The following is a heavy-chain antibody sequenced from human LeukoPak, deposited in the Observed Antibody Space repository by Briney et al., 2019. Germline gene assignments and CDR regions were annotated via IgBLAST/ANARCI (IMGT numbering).Heavy chain of an antibody. CDR3: VRLRETLDY. Sequence: SETLSLTCTVSGGSISSGNFYWVWIRQPPGKELEWIGNIFYTGNTYYNPSLKSRVTMSVDTSKNQFSLKMSSVSAADTAVYYCVRLRETLDYWGQGTLVTVSS. J-gene: IGHJ4*02. CDR1: GGSISSGNFY. CDR2: IFYTGNT. V-gene: IGHV4-39*01. D-gene: IGHD1-26*01.